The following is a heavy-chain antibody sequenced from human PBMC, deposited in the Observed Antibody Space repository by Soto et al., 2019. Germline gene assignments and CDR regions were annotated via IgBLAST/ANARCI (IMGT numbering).Heavy chain of an antibody. J-gene: IGHJ4*02. Sequence: SVKVSCKASGGTFSTFGISWVRQAPGQGLEWMGGIIPFFGTARYSQKFEDRITITADESTNTVYMDLRSLTSEDTAIYYCAKSAPMDAGDKYYYDFWGQGALVTVPQ. CDR3: AKSAPMDAGDKYYYDF. D-gene: IGHD4-17*01. CDR1: GGTFSTFG. CDR2: IIPFFGTA. V-gene: IGHV1-69*13.